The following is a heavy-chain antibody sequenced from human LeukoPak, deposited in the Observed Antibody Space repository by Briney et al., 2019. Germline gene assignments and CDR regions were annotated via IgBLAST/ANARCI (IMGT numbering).Heavy chain of an antibody. J-gene: IGHJ6*02. CDR1: GGTFSSYA. CDR2: IIPILGIP. CDR3: AREEYGSGSSTPYYYYGMDV. Sequence: AASVKVSCKASGGTFSSYAISWVRQAPGQGLEWMGRIIPILGIPNYPQQFQGRVTITADKSTSTAYMELSNLRSEDTAVYYCAREEYGSGSSTPYYYYGMDVWGQGTTVTVPS. V-gene: IGHV1-69*04. D-gene: IGHD3-10*01.